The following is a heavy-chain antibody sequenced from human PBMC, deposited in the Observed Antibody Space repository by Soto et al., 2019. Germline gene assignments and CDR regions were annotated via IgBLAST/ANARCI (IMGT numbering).Heavy chain of an antibody. D-gene: IGHD1-1*01. CDR2: ISYDGSNK. J-gene: IGHJ6*01. Sequence: QVQLVESGGGVVQPGRSLRLSCAASGFTFSSYAMHWVRQAPGKGLEWVAVISYDGSNKYYADSVKGRFTISRDNSKNTLYLQMNSLRAEDTAVYYCVRARLRVKSRLLNDYYGMDVW. V-gene: IGHV3-30-3*01. CDR3: VRARLRVKSRLLNDYYGMDV. CDR1: GFTFSSYA.